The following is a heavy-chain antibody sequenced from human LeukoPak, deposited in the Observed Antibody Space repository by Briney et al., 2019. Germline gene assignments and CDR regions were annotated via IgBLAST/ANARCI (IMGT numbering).Heavy chain of an antibody. V-gene: IGHV4-38-2*02. CDR3: ARERRWLQLGAFDI. D-gene: IGHD5-24*01. CDR2: INHSGST. J-gene: IGHJ3*02. Sequence: SETLSLTCTVSGYSISSSYYWGWIRQSPGQGLEWIGEINHSGSTNYNPSLKSRVTISVETSKKQFSLRLSSVTAADTAVYYCARERRWLQLGAFDIWGQGTMVTVSS. CDR1: GYSISSSYY.